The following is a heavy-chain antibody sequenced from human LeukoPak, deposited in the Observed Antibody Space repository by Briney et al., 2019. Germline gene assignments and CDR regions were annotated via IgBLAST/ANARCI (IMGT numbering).Heavy chain of an antibody. CDR1: GGSISSSSYY. J-gene: IGHJ4*02. V-gene: IGHV4-39*07. CDR2: IYYSGST. CDR3: ARVLHVITIDY. D-gene: IGHD3-22*01. Sequence: SETLSLTCTVSGGSISSSSYYWGWIRQPPGKGLEWIGSIYYSGSTYYNPSLKSRVTISVDTSKNQFSLKLSSVTAADTAVYYCARVLHVITIDYWGQGTLVTVSS.